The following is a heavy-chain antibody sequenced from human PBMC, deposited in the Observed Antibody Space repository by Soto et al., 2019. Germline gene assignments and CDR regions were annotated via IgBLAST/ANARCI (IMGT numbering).Heavy chain of an antibody. Sequence: SETLSLTCTVSGGSISSYYWSWIRQPPGKGLEWIGYIYYSGSTNYNPSLKRRVTFSADSSRGQFSLRLNSATAADTAVYYCARTVLGPDLLADSFVDYYYYMDVWGQGTTVTVSS. CDR3: ARTVLGPDLLADSFVDYYYYMDV. D-gene: IGHD3-9*01. J-gene: IGHJ6*03. V-gene: IGHV4-59*08. CDR2: IYYSGST. CDR1: GGSISSYY.